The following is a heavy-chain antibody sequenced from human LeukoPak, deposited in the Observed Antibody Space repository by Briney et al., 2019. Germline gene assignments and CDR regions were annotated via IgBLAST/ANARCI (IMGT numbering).Heavy chain of an antibody. CDR3: ARDGGYSGYENWFDP. Sequence: PGGSLRLSCAASGFTFISYEMNWIRQAPGKGLEWVSYISSSGSTIYYADSVKGRFTISRDNAKNSLYLQMNSLRAEDTAVYYCARDGGYSGYENWFDPWGQGTLVTVSS. CDR2: ISSSGSTI. J-gene: IGHJ5*02. D-gene: IGHD5-12*01. CDR1: GFTFISYE. V-gene: IGHV3-48*03.